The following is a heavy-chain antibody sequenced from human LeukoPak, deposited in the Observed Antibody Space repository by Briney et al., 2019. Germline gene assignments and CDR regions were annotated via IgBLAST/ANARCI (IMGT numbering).Heavy chain of an antibody. V-gene: IGHV1-18*01. CDR2: ISAYNGNT. CDR1: GYTFTSYG. Sequence: ASVKVSCKASGYTFTSYGISWVRQAPGQGLEWMGWISAYNGNTNYAQKLQGRVTMTTDTSTSTAYMELRSLRSDDTAVYYCARDCSSTSCYTIFDYWGQGTLVTVSS. CDR3: ARDCSSTSCYTIFDY. J-gene: IGHJ4*02. D-gene: IGHD2-2*02.